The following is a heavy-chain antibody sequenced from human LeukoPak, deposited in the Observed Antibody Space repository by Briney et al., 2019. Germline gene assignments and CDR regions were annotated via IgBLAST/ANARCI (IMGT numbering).Heavy chain of an antibody. Sequence: GGSLRLSCAGSGFIFSSYAMSWVRQAPGKGLEWISAISVSDSTYYEDSVKGRFTISQDNSKNTLYLQMNRLRDDDTAVYYCALSGGINWYGLECWGQGTLVTVSS. D-gene: IGHD3-3*01. CDR1: GFIFSSYA. CDR2: ISVSDST. CDR3: ALSGGINWYGLEC. J-gene: IGHJ4*02. V-gene: IGHV3-23*01.